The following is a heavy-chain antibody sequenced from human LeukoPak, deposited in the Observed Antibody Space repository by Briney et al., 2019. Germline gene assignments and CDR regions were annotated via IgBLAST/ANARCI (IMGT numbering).Heavy chain of an antibody. CDR3: ARDYYGGAFDY. V-gene: IGHV1-2*06. Sequence: ASVKVSCKASGYTFSDYYIHWVRQAPGQGLEWMGRINPNSGGTNYAQKSQGRATLTRDTSISTAYVELSRLTSDDTALYYCARDYYGGAFDYWGQGTLVTVSS. J-gene: IGHJ4*02. CDR1: GYTFSDYY. CDR2: INPNSGGT. D-gene: IGHD2-21*01.